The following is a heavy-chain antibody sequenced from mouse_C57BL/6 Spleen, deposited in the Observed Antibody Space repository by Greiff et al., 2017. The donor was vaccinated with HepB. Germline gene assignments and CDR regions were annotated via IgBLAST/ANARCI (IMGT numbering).Heavy chain of an antibody. V-gene: IGHV5-16*01. Sequence: EVMLVESEGGLVQPGSSMKLSCTASGFTFSDYYMAWVRQVPEKGLEWVANINYDGSSTYYLDSLKSRFIISRDNAKNILYLQMSSLKSEDTATYYCAREDYYGSSYSPWFAYWGQGTLVTVSA. D-gene: IGHD1-1*01. CDR1: GFTFSDYY. CDR3: AREDYYGSSYSPWFAY. J-gene: IGHJ3*01. CDR2: INYDGSST.